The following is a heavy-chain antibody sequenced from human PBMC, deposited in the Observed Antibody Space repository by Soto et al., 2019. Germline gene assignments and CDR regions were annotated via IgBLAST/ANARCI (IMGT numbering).Heavy chain of an antibody. CDR3: ARVPSRYGYVYYYYTGMDV. V-gene: IGHV1-46*01. Sequence: ASVKVSCKASGYTFTSYYMHWVRQAPGQGLDWMGIINPSGGSTSYAQKFQGRVIMTRDTSTSTVYMELSSLRSDDTAGYYSARVPSRYGYVYYYYTGMDVWGQGTTVTSP. J-gene: IGHJ6*02. CDR1: GYTFTSYY. CDR2: INPSGGST. D-gene: IGHD5-12*01.